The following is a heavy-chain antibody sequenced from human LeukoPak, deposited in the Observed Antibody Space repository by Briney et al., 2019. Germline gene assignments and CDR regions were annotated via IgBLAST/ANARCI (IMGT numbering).Heavy chain of an antibody. CDR2: ISSSSSYI. Sequence: RTGGSLRLSCAASGFTFSSYSMNWVRQAPGKGLEWVSSISSSSSYIYYADSVKGRFTISRDNAKNSLYLQMNSLRAEDTAVYYCARETTGEHAFDSWGQGTMVTVSS. D-gene: IGHD3-10*01. CDR3: ARETTGEHAFDS. J-gene: IGHJ3*02. V-gene: IGHV3-21*01. CDR1: GFTFSSYS.